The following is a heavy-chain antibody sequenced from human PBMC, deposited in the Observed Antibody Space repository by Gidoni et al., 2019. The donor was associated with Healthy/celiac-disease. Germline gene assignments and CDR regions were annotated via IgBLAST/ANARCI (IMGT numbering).Heavy chain of an antibody. CDR3: ARDTYYYDSSGGADI. CDR2: ISSSSSTI. J-gene: IGHJ3*02. Sequence: EVQLVESGGGLVQPGGSLRLSCAASGFTFSSYSMNWVRQAPGKGLEWVSYISSSSSTIYYADSVKGRFTISRDNAKNSLYLQMNSLRDEDTAVYYCARDTYYYDSSGGADIWGQGTMVTVSS. CDR1: GFTFSSYS. D-gene: IGHD3-22*01. V-gene: IGHV3-48*02.